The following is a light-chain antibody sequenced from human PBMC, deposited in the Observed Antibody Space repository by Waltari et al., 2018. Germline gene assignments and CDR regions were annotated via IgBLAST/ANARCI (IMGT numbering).Light chain of an antibody. V-gene: IGKV4-1*01. J-gene: IGKJ4*01. CDR3: LQYYSSPLT. Sequence: IVMTQSPDSLAVSLGERATSNCMSSQPVLYSSNSKHYLAWYQQKPGQTPKLLVYWASNRESGVPDRFSGSGSGTDFTLTISSLQAEDVAVYFCLQYYSSPLTFGGGTKVEIK. CDR1: QPVLYSSNSKHY. CDR2: WAS.